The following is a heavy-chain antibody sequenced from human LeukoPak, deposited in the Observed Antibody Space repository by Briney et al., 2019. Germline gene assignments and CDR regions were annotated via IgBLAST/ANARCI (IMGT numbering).Heavy chain of an antibody. J-gene: IGHJ4*02. CDR1: GYSISSGYY. Sequence: SETLSLTRAVSGYSISSGYYWGWIRQPPGKGLEWIGSIYHSGSTYYNPSLKSRVTISVDTSKNQFSLKLSSVTAADTAVYYCARRTPFYYDSSGYYYFDYWGQGTLVTVSS. D-gene: IGHD3-22*01. V-gene: IGHV4-38-2*01. CDR2: IYHSGST. CDR3: ARRTPFYYDSSGYYYFDY.